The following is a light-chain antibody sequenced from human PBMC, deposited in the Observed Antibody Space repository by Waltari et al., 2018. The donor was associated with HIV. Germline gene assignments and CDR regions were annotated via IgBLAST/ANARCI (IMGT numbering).Light chain of an antibody. CDR1: QSLLYSSNNKNY. CDR2: WAS. J-gene: IGKJ2*01. CDR3: QQYFSPPYT. V-gene: IGKV4-1*01. Sequence: DTVMTQSPDSLAVSLGERASINCKSSQSLLYSSNNKNYLAWYQQKPGQVPKLLMYWASTRESGVPDRFSGSGSGTDFTLTISNLQAEDVAVYFCQQYFSPPYTFGQGTKLEIK.